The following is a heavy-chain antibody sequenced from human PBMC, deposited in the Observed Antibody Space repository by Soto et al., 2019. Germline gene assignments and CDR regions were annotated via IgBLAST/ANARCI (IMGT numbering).Heavy chain of an antibody. J-gene: IGHJ4*02. CDR2: IIPILDIT. Sequence: QVQLVQSGAEVKTPGYSVKVSCKASGGTFSNHIITWVRQAHGQGLEWMGRIIPILDITNYAQKFQGRVTITADESTTAADMEVSSLRSEDTAVYYCARDSPFWSVVSGHADIDSWGQGTLFTVSS. D-gene: IGHD5-12*01. CDR1: GGTFSNHI. V-gene: IGHV1-69*08. CDR3: ARDSPFWSVVSGHADIDS.